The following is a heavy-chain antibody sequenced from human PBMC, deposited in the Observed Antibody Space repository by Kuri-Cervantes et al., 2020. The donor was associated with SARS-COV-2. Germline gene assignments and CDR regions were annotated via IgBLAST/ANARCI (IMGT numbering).Heavy chain of an antibody. V-gene: IGHV7-4-1*02. CDR3: ARDGSSWYSDAFDI. D-gene: IGHD6-13*01. Sequence: ASVKVSCKASGYTFTSYAMNWVRQAPGQGLEWMGWINTNTGNPTYAQGFTGRFVFSLDTSVSTAYLQISSLKAEDTAVYYCARDGSSWYSDAFDIWGQGTMVTVSS. CDR1: GYTFTSYA. CDR2: INTNTGNP. J-gene: IGHJ3*02.